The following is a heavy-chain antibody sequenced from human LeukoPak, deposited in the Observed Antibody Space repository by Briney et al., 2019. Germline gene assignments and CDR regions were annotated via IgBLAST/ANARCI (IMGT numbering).Heavy chain of an antibody. CDR3: ATDHEGTNYYDSSGYYY. D-gene: IGHD3-22*01. J-gene: IGHJ4*02. V-gene: IGHV1-24*01. Sequence: ASVKVSCKASGGTFSSYAISWVRQAPGQGLEWMGGFDPEDGETIYAQKFQGRVTMTEDTSTDTAYMELSSLRSEDTAVYYCATDHEGTNYYDSSGYYYWGQGTLVTVSS. CDR2: FDPEDGET. CDR1: GGTFSSYA.